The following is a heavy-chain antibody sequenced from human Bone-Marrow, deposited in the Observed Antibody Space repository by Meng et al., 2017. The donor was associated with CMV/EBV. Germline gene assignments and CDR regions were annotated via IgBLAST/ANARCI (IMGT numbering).Heavy chain of an antibody. CDR3: ARPYNPYDFWNGYSYYFDH. CDR1: GFSITKYV. CDR2: ISSDGSNK. V-gene: IGHV3-30*04. J-gene: IGHJ4*02. D-gene: IGHD3-3*01. Sequence: GESLKISCAASGFSITKYVMHWVRQAPGKGLEWVAVISSDGSNKNYADSVKGRSTISRDNSRNTLYLRINSLRPEDTGVYYCARPYNPYDFWNGYSYYFDHWGQGARVTGSS.